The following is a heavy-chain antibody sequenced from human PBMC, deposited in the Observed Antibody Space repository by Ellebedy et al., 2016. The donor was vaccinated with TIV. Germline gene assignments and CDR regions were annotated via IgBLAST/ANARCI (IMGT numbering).Heavy chain of an antibody. V-gene: IGHV4-59*05. Sequence: SETLSLXXTVSGGSISSYYWSWIRQPPGKGLEWIGSIYYSGSTYYNPSLKSRVTISVDTSKNQFSLKLSSVTAADTAVYYCARTDIVGLDYWGQGTLVTVSS. J-gene: IGHJ4*02. CDR2: IYYSGST. CDR3: ARTDIVGLDY. D-gene: IGHD2-15*01. CDR1: GGSISSYY.